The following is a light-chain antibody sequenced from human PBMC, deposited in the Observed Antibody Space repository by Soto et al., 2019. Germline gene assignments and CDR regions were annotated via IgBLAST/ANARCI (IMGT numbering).Light chain of an antibody. CDR1: QISSSF. Sequence: IVLTQSPATLSLTPGERATLSCRASQISSSFLAWYQQKPGQAPRLLIYGASNRATGIPARFSGSGSGTDFTLTISSLEPEDFAVYYCQQHFNGPITFGQGTRLEIK. CDR3: QQHFNGPIT. J-gene: IGKJ5*01. V-gene: IGKV3-11*01. CDR2: GAS.